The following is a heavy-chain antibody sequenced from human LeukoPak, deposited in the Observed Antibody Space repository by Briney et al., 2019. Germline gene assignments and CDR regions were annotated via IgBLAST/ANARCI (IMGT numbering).Heavy chain of an antibody. Sequence: GGPLRLSFAASGFTFSIYAMSWVRQAPGKGLEWVSGISGSGDNTYYADSVKGRFTISRDNSKNTLYVQVNSLGTEDTAAYYCAKGSYYDSSGSFYFDYWGQGTLVTVSS. V-gene: IGHV3-23*01. D-gene: IGHD3-22*01. J-gene: IGHJ4*02. CDR3: AKGSYYDSSGSFYFDY. CDR2: ISGSGDNT. CDR1: GFTFSIYA.